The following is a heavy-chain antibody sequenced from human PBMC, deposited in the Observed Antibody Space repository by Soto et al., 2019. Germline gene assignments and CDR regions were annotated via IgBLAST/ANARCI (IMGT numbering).Heavy chain of an antibody. CDR1: GGPMSDYF. Sequence: SETLSLTCTVSGGPMSDYFWTWIRLPAGKRLEWIGRKSISGSTDYNPSPKGRASMSVDTSKNQFSLRLISVTAADTALYYCARSLGSAAGWSFDVWGQGILVTVSS. V-gene: IGHV4-4*07. D-gene: IGHD3-16*01. CDR2: KSISGST. J-gene: IGHJ4*02. CDR3: ARSLGSAAGWSFDV.